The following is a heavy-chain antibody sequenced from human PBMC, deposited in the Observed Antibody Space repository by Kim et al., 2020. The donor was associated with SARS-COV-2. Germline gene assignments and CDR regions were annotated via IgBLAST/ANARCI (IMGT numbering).Heavy chain of an antibody. CDR3: AREMSSRSTIFGVVISPTPCLDC. CDR1: GYTFTSYG. D-gene: IGHD3-3*01. Sequence: ASVKVSCKASGYTFTSYGISWVRQAPGQGLEWMGWISAYNGNTNYAQKLQGRVTMTTDTSTSTAYMELRSLRSDDTAVYYCAREMSSRSTIFGVVISPTPCLDCGGQATLVTVSS. V-gene: IGHV1-18*01. CDR2: ISAYNGNT. J-gene: IGHJ4*02.